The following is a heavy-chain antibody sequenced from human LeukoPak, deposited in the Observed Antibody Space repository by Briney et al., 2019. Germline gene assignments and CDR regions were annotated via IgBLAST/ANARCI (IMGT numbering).Heavy chain of an antibody. D-gene: IGHD5-12*01. CDR3: ANDPFAYQVVATTVRD. Sequence: GGSLRLSCAASGFTFSSYAMSWVRQAPGKGLEWASSISGSGDSTYYADSVKGRFTISRDNSKNTLYLQMNSLRAEDTAVYYCANDPFAYQVVATTVRDWGQGTLVTVSS. CDR1: GFTFSSYA. V-gene: IGHV3-23*01. J-gene: IGHJ4*02. CDR2: ISGSGDST.